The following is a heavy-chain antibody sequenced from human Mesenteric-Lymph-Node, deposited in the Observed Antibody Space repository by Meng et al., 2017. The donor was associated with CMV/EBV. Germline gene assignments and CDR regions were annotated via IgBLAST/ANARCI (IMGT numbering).Heavy chain of an antibody. Sequence: HGGSFSDYYWIWLRPPPGKGLEWIGEIHPSGFSNLNPSLKSRVSMSLDTSKTQVFLRLNSVTAADTGVYYCARGPMIPSWAYNWFDSWGHGTLVTVSS. CDR2: IHPSGFS. CDR3: ARGPMIPSWAYNWFDS. CDR1: GGSFSDYY. J-gene: IGHJ5*01. D-gene: IGHD3-16*01. V-gene: IGHV4-34*01.